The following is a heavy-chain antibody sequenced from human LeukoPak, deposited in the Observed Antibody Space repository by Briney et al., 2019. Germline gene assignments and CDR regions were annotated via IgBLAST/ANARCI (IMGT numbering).Heavy chain of an antibody. D-gene: IGHD3-22*01. Sequence: GGSLRLSCAASGFTFSSYWMHWVRQAPGKGLVWFSRIKSDGITNYADSVKGRFTISRHNAKNTVSLQMNSLRAEDTGVYYCARAPSEIGGYYPEYFRHWGQGTLVTVSS. V-gene: IGHV3-74*01. CDR1: GFTFSSYW. CDR3: ARAPSEIGGYYPEYFRH. CDR2: IKSDGIT. J-gene: IGHJ1*01.